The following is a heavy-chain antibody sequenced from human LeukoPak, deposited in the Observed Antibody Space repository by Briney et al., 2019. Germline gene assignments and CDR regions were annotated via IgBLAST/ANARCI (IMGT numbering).Heavy chain of an antibody. V-gene: IGHV4-59*01. CDR3: ASFSMDAHDYYHDY. CDR1: GGSISSYY. D-gene: IGHD3-10*01. J-gene: IGHJ4*02. Sequence: SETLSLTCTVPGGSISSYYWSWIRQPPGKGLEWIGYIYYSGSTNYNPSLKSRVTISVDTSKNQFSLKLSSVTAADTAVYYCASFSMDAHDYYHDYWGQGTLVTVSS. CDR2: IYYSGST.